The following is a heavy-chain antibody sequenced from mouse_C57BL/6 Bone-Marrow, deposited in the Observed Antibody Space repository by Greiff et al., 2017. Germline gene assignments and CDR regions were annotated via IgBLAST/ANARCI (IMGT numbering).Heavy chain of an antibody. Sequence: VQLQQSGPVLVKPGASVKMSCKASGYTFTDYYMNWVKQSHGKSLEWIGVINPYNGGTSYNQKFKGKATLTVDKSSSTAYMELNSLTSEDSAVYYCASGGRDYVDYWGQGTTLTVSS. CDR3: ASGGRDYVDY. CDR2: INPYNGGT. CDR1: GYTFTDYY. J-gene: IGHJ2*01. V-gene: IGHV1-19*01. D-gene: IGHD2-4*01.